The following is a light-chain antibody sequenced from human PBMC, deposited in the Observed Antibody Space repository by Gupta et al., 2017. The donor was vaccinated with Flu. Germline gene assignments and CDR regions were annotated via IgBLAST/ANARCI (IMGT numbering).Light chain of an antibody. CDR3: QQYYRPPST. CDR2: WAS. Sequence: DIVMTQSPDSLAVSLGERATINCKSSQNILYSSNNKNYLAWYQQKPGQPPKLLIYWASTRETGVPDRCTGSGSGTDFTLTSSSLQAGDVAVYYCQQYYRPPSTCGQGTTVEIK. CDR1: QNILYSSNNKNY. J-gene: IGKJ1*01. V-gene: IGKV4-1*01.